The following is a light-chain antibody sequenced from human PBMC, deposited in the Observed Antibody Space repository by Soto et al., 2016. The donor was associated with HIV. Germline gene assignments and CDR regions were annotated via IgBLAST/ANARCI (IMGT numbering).Light chain of an antibody. CDR1: QDISNW. V-gene: IGKV1-12*01. Sequence: DIQMTQSPSAVSASVGDRVTITCRASQDISNWLARYQQKPGKAPKLLIYATSGLQSGASSLQSGVPSRFSGSGSGTDFTLIISSLQPEDSATYYCQQANSFPLTFGGGTKGGDQ. J-gene: IGKJ4*01. CDR2: ATSGLQSGAS. CDR3: QQANSFPLT.